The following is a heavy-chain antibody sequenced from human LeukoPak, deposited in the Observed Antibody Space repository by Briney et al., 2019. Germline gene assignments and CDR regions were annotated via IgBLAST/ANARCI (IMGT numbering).Heavy chain of an antibody. CDR1: GFTFSTYA. Sequence: GGSLRLSCAASGFTFSTYAISWVRQAPGKGLEWVSSISASGTSPYYTDSVKGRFTISRDTSKNTLSLQMNSLRVDDTAVYYCAKGSIMLWVGGQGTLVTVSS. D-gene: IGHD2-8*01. J-gene: IGHJ4*02. V-gene: IGHV3-23*01. CDR2: ISASGTSP. CDR3: AKGSIMLWV.